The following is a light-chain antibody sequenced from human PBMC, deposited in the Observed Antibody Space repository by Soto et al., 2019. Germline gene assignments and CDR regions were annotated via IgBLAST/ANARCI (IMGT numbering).Light chain of an antibody. CDR3: YSYTTTNTWL. J-gene: IGLJ2*01. Sequence: QSALTQPASMSGSPGQSITISCAGTSNDVGAYNYVSWYQHHPGQAPKLMIYEVTNRPSGVSPRFSGSKSGNTASLIISGLQAEDEAHYYCYSYTTTNTWLFGGGTKRTVL. CDR2: EVT. V-gene: IGLV2-14*01. CDR1: SNDVGAYNY.